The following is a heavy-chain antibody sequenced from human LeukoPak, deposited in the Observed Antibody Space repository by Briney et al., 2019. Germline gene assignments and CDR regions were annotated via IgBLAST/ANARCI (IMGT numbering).Heavy chain of an antibody. Sequence: PGWSLRLSCAASGFTFRSYVIYWVRQAPATGLEWAAVIWYDGNNKYCADYVKGRFTISRDNSMNPLYLQMNSLRAEDTAVYYCARGGGSGYGYYYGMDVWGQGTTVTVSS. J-gene: IGHJ6*02. V-gene: IGHV3-33*07. CDR3: ARGGGSGYGYYYGMDV. CDR1: GFTFRSYV. CDR2: IWYDGNNK. D-gene: IGHD5-12*01.